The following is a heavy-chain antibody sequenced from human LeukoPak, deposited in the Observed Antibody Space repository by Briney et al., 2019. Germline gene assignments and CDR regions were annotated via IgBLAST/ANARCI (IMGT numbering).Heavy chain of an antibody. CDR2: ISYDGSNK. J-gene: IGHJ4*02. CDR3: ARAAGSGSYYNPFDY. D-gene: IGHD3-10*01. CDR1: AFTFSSYA. Sequence: GRSLRLACAASAFTFSSYAMQWVRQAPDKGLEWVAVISYDGSNKYYGDSVKGRCTISRDNSKNTMYLQMNCLMTTDTAIYYGARAAGSGSYYNPFDYWGQGTLVTVSS. V-gene: IGHV3-30-3*01.